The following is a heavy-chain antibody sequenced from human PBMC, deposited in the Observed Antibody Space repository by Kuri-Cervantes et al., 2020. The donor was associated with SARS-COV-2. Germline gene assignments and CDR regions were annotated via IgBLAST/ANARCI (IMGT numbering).Heavy chain of an antibody. CDR1: GGSISSGDYY. J-gene: IGHJ4*02. CDR2: IYYSGST. D-gene: IGHD3-3*01. Sequence: LRLSCTVSGGSISSGDYYWSWIRQPPGKGLEWIGYIYYSGSTYYNPSLKSRVTISVDTSKNQFSLKLNSVTAADTAVYYCARDLGLRFLADWGQGTLVTVSS. CDR3: ARDLGLRFLAD. V-gene: IGHV4-30-4*08.